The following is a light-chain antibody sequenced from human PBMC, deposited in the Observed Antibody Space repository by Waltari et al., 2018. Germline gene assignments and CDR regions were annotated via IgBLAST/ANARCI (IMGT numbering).Light chain of an antibody. V-gene: IGLV1-40*01. CDR3: QSYDSSLSARV. CDR2: AGT. Sequence: YQQLPGTAPKLLIYAGTNRPSGVPDRFSGSNSGTSASLAITGLQAEDEGDYYCQSYDSSLSARVFGGGTKLTVL. J-gene: IGLJ3*02.